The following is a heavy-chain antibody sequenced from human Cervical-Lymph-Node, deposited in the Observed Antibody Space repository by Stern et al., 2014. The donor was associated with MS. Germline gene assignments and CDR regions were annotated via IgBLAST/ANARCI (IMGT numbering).Heavy chain of an antibody. J-gene: IGHJ4*02. V-gene: IGHV1-2*04. CDR1: GYTFTGYY. CDR2: SNPNNGDS. Sequence: EPVQSGAEVKKPGASVKVSCKASGYTFTGYYLHWVRQAPGQGLEWMGWSNPNNGDSNYAQKFQGWVTMTRDTSISTAYLELSRLRSDDTAVYYCARGLAVAGNYFYYWGQGALVTVSS. CDR3: ARGLAVAGNYFYY. D-gene: IGHD6-19*01.